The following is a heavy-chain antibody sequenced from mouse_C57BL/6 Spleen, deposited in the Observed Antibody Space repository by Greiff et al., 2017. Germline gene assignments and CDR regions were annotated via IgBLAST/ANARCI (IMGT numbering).Heavy chain of an antibody. CDR1: GFNIKDDY. CDR3: TTDLLRSAWFAY. D-gene: IGHD1-1*01. Sequence: VQLKESGAELVRPGASVKLSCTASGFNIKDDYMHWVKQRPEQGLEWIGWIDPENGDTEYASKFQGKATITADTSSNTAYLQLSSLTSEDTAVYYCTTDLLRSAWFAYWGQGTLVTVSA. J-gene: IGHJ3*01. CDR2: IDPENGDT. V-gene: IGHV14-4*01.